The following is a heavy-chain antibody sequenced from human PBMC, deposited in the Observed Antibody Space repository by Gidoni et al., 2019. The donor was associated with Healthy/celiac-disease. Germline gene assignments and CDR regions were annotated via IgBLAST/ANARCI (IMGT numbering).Heavy chain of an antibody. CDR3: ARDGYYDFWSGYYF. V-gene: IGHV3-66*02. D-gene: IGHD3-3*01. CDR2: IYSGGST. J-gene: IGHJ4*02. Sequence: EVQLVESGGGLVQPGGSLRLSCAASGFTVSINYMSWVRQAPGKGLEWVSVIYSGGSTYYADSVKGRFTISRDNSKNTLYLQMNSLRAEDTAVYYCARDGYYDFWSGYYFWGQGTLVTVSS. CDR1: GFTVSINY.